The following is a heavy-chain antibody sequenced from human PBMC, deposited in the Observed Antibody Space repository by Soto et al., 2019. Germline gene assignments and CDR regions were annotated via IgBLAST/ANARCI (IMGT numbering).Heavy chain of an antibody. CDR1: GGTFSSYA. Sequence: ASVKVSCKASGGTFSSYAISWVRQAPGQGLEWMGGIIPIFGTANYAQKFQGRVTITADESTSTAYMELSSLRSEDTAVYYCAREQEREGYYYYGLDVWGQGNTVTV. CDR2: IIPIFGTA. CDR3: AREQEREGYYYYGLDV. J-gene: IGHJ6*02. V-gene: IGHV1-69*13.